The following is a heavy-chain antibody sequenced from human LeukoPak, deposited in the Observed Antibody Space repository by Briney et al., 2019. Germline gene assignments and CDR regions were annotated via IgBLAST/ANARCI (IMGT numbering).Heavy chain of an antibody. V-gene: IGHV3-15*01. CDR2: IKSITDGGTT. Sequence: PGGSLRLSCAASGFTFSTAWMCWVRQAPGKGLEWVGRIKSITDGGTTDYAAPVKGRFIISRDDSKNTLYLQMNSLKIEDTAVYYCITIVPRTLDWGQGTLVTVSS. CDR3: ITIVPRTLD. J-gene: IGHJ4*02. CDR1: GFTFSTAW. D-gene: IGHD6-6*01.